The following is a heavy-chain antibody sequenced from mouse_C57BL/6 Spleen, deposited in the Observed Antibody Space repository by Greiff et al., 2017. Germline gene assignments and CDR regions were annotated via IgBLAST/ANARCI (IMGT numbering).Heavy chain of an antibody. CDR1: GYAFSSYW. V-gene: IGHV1-80*01. D-gene: IGHD2-10*02. CDR2: IYPGDGDT. CDR3: AREGMVKRYFDV. J-gene: IGHJ1*03. Sequence: QVQLQQSGAELVKPGASVKISCKASGYAFSSYWMNWVKQRPGKGLEWIGQIYPGDGDTNYNGKFKGKATRTADKSTSTAYMQLSSLTSEDSAVYFCAREGMVKRYFDVWGTGTTVTVSS.